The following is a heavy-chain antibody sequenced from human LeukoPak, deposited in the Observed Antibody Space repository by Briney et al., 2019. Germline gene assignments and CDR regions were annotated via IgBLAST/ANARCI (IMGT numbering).Heavy chain of an antibody. CDR3: ARDQAYCGGDCYSKRYYYYYMDV. J-gene: IGHJ6*03. CDR1: GGSISSSSYY. D-gene: IGHD2-21*02. V-gene: IGHV4-39*07. Sequence: PSETLSLTCTVSGGSISSSSYYWGWIRQPPGKGLEWIGSIYYSGSTYYNPSLKSRVTISVDTSKNQFSLKLSSVTAADTAVYYCARDQAYCGGDCYSKRYYYYYMDVWGKGTTVTISS. CDR2: IYYSGST.